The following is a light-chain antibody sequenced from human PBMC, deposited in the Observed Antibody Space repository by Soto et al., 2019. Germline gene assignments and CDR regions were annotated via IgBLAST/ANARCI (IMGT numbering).Light chain of an antibody. Sequence: EIVLTQSPGTLSLSPGERATLSCRASQSVSSTYLAWYQHRPGQAHRLLIYGASSRATGIPDRFSGSGSGTDFTLTISRLEPEDLAVYYCQQYAGSPLAFGGGTKLEIK. CDR3: QQYAGSPLA. J-gene: IGKJ4*01. V-gene: IGKV3-20*01. CDR2: GAS. CDR1: QSVSSTY.